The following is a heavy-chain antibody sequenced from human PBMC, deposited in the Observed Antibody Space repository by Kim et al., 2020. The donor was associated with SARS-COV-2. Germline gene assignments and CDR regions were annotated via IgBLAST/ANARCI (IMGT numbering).Heavy chain of an antibody. CDR3: ARQAREFPVRGNWVDP. CDR2: IYYSGST. Sequence: SETLSLTCTVSGGSISSSSYYWGWIRQPPGKGLEWIGSIYYSGSTYYNPSLKSRVTISVDTSKNQFSLKLSSVTAANTAGYYCARQAREFPVRGNWVDPWGQGTLGTVSS. CDR1: GGSISSSSYY. D-gene: IGHD3-10*01. J-gene: IGHJ5*02. V-gene: IGHV4-39*01.